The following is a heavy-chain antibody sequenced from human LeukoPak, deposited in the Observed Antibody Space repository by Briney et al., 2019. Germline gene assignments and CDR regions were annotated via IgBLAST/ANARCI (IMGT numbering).Heavy chain of an antibody. CDR2: ISYSGST. J-gene: IGHJ4*02. Sequence: SESLCLTCTASGCTFSSYYWSWIRQPPGKGLEWIGYISYSGSTTFNPSLKSRVSISVNTSKNQFSMNLSSVTAADTAVHCGVAFRQLLVILDYWGQGTLVTVSS. CDR3: VAFRQLLVILDY. CDR1: GCTFSSYY. D-gene: IGHD6-19*01. V-gene: IGHV4-59*08.